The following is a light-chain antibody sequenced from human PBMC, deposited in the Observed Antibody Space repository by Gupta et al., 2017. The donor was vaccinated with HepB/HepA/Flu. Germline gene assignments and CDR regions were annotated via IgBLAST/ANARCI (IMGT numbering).Light chain of an antibody. CDR1: QSLVYSDGNTY. CDR3: MQHTHWPRT. CDR2: KVS. J-gene: IGKJ1*01. V-gene: IGKV2-30*01. Sequence: DVVLTQSPLSLPVTLGQPASLSCRSSQSLVYSDGNTYLDWFHQRPGQSPRRLIYKVSTRDSGVPDRFSGSGSGTDLTLNITKVEAEDIGIYYCMQHTHWPRTFGQGTKVEVK.